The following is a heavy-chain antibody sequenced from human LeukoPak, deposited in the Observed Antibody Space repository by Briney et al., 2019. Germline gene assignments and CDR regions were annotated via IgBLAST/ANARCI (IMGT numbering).Heavy chain of an antibody. D-gene: IGHD6-19*01. Sequence: RSGGSLRLSCAASGFTFSSYEMNWVRQAPGKGLEWVSYISSSGSTIYYAASVKGRFTISRDNAKNSLYLQMTSLRAEDTAVYYCAREGSSGWSDPGSNRNWFDPWGQGTLVTVSS. CDR3: AREGSSGWSDPGSNRNWFDP. J-gene: IGHJ5*02. CDR2: ISSSGSTI. CDR1: GFTFSSYE. V-gene: IGHV3-48*03.